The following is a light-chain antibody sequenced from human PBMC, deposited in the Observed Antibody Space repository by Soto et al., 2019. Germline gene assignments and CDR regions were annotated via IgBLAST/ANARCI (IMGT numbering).Light chain of an antibody. Sequence: EIVLTQSPATPSLSPGERATLSCRASQSVSSYLAWYQQKPGQAPRLLIYDASNRATGIPARFSGSGSGTDFTLTISSLEPEDFAVYYCQQRRNWPPMYTFGQGTKLEIK. CDR2: DAS. CDR1: QSVSSY. CDR3: QQRRNWPPMYT. V-gene: IGKV3-11*01. J-gene: IGKJ2*01.